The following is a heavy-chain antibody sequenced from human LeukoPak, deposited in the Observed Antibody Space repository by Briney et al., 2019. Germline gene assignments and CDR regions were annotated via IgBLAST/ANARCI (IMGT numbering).Heavy chain of an antibody. CDR3: AKARPVSTRIVDFDY. V-gene: IGHV3-23*01. D-gene: IGHD4-4*01. CDR2: ISDSGDTT. CDR1: GFSLGSYS. Sequence: GGSLRLSCAASGFSLGSYSMNWVRQAPGKGLEWVSSISDSGDTTVYADSVKGRFTISRDNSDNTLSLQMHSLTAEDTAVYYCAKARPVSTRIVDFDYWGQGTLVTVSS. J-gene: IGHJ4*02.